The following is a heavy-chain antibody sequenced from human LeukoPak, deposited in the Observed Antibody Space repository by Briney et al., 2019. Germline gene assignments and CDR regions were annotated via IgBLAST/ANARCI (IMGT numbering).Heavy chain of an antibody. CDR1: GYTFTSYD. CDR3: ARQRKYYDNLTGYYENWFDP. J-gene: IGHJ5*02. D-gene: IGHD3-9*01. CDR2: MNPNSGNT. V-gene: IGHV1-8*03. Sequence: GASVKVSCKASGYTFTSYDINWVRQATGQGLEWMGWMNPNSGNTGYAQKFQGRVTITRNTSISTAYMELSSLRSEDTAVYYCARQRKYYDNLTGYYENWFDPWGQGTLVTVSS.